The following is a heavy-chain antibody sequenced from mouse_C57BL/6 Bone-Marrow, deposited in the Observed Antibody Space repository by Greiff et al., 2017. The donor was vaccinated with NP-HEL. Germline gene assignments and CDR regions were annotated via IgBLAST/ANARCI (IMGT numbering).Heavy chain of an antibody. CDR3: ARHKGWYRFAY. CDR1: GFTFSSYT. D-gene: IGHD1-1*02. CDR2: ISGGGGNT. Sequence: VMLVESGGGLVKPGGSLKLSCAASGFTFSSYTMSWVRQTPEKRLEWVATISGGGGNTYYPDSVKGRFTISRDNAKNTLYLQMSSLRSEDTALYYCARHKGWYRFAYWGQGTLVTVSA. V-gene: IGHV5-9*01. J-gene: IGHJ3*01.